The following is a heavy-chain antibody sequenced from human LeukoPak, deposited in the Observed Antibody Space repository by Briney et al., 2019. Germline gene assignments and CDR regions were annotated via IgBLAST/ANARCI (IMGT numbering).Heavy chain of an antibody. Sequence: PSETLSLTCAIYGGSFSGYYWSWIRQPPGKGLEWMWELNHSGSTNYNPSLKSRVTISVDTSKNQFSLKLSSVTAADTAVHYCARGRGDYYGSGGRLYYFDYWGQGTLVIVSS. D-gene: IGHD3-10*01. V-gene: IGHV4-34*01. CDR2: LNHSGST. CDR3: ARGRGDYYGSGGRLYYFDY. J-gene: IGHJ4*02. CDR1: GGSFSGYY.